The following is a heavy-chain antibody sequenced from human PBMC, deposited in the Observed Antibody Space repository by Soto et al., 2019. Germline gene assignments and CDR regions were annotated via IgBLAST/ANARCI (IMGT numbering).Heavy chain of an antibody. V-gene: IGHV4-4*07. Sequence: SETLSLTCTVSGGSMRNYFWTWIRQPAGKGLEWIGRIYSSGNTVYNASLKSRVTMSIDMSKNQFSLKLSSMTAADTAVYYCVRDVESPGISGSWGAFDIWGQGTVVTVS. CDR1: GGSMRNYF. CDR2: IYSSGNT. D-gene: IGHD1-20*01. CDR3: VRDVESPGISGSWGAFDI. J-gene: IGHJ3*02.